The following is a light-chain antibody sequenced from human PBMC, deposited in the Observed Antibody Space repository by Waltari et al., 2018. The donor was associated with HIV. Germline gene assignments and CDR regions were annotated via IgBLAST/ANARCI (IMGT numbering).Light chain of an antibody. CDR3: AAWDDSLNGFV. V-gene: IGLV1-44*01. CDR1: SSNIGINS. J-gene: IGLJ1*01. Sequence: QSVLTQPPSASGTPGQRVTISCSGSSSNIGINSVHWYQQLPGAAPPLLIYTNNQRPSGVPDRFSGSKSGTSASLAISGLQSEDEADYYCAAWDDSLNGFVFGAGTKVTVI. CDR2: TNN.